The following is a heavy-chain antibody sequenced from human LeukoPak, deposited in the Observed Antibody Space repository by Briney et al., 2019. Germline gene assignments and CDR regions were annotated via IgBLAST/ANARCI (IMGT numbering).Heavy chain of an antibody. D-gene: IGHD3-9*01. CDR2: ISSDGRDT. CDR1: RFTFSGYT. Sequence: GRSLSLSCAVSRFTFSGYTMHWVRQAPGKGLEWLALISSDGRDTFYADSVKGRFTISRDNSMNTLYLQIDSLRVDDTAVYYCARDKSSQRPYFLDYWGQGTPVTVSS. CDR3: ARDKSSQRPYFLDY. V-gene: IGHV3-30*04. J-gene: IGHJ4*02.